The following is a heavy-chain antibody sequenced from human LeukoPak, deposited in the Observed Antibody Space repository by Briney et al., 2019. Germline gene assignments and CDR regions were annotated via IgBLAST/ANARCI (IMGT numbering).Heavy chain of an antibody. CDR2: IRQDGDTK. CDR3: ARSLPYGTTWYGRSDF. V-gene: IGHV3-7*03. CDR1: GFPFNAYW. D-gene: IGHD6-13*01. Sequence: PGGSLRLSCAASGFPFNAYWMTWVRQALGKGLEWVANIRQDGDTKYYVDSVKGRFTISRDNAMNSLCLQMNSLRAEDTAIYYCARSLPYGTTWYGRSDFWGQGTLVTVSS. J-gene: IGHJ4*02.